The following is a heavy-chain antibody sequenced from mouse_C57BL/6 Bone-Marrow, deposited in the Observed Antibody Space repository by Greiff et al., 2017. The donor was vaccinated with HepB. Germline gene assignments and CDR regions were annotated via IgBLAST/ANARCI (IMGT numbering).Heavy chain of an antibody. Sequence: EVMLVESGEGLVKPGGSLKLSCAASGFTFSSYAMSWVRQTPEKRLEWVAYISSGGDYIYYADTVKGRFTISRDNARNTLYLQMSSLKSEDTAMYYCTRAIITTVVARYWYFDVWGTGTTVTVSS. CDR2: ISSGGDYI. D-gene: IGHD1-1*01. CDR3: TRAIITTVVARYWYFDV. V-gene: IGHV5-9-1*02. J-gene: IGHJ1*03. CDR1: GFTFSSYA.